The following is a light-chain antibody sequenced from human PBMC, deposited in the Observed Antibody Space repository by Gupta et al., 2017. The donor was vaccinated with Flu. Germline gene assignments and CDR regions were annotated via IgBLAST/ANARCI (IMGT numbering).Light chain of an antibody. J-gene: IGKJ4*01. Sequence: GDRVIITCRASQSISSYLHWYQQKPGKAPKHMIYAASRLQSAVPSRFSGSGSGTDFTPTISSQQPEDFATYFCHKTDSSSTKTFGGGTRVE. CDR3: HKTDSSSTKT. CDR2: AAS. V-gene: IGKV1-39*01. CDR1: QSISSY.